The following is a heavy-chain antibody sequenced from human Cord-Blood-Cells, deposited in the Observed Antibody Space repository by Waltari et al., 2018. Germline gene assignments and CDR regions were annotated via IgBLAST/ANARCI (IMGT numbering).Heavy chain of an antibody. CDR1: GFPLRSHR. CDR3: ASGRDWGAFDI. Sequence: EVQLVVSGGGLVKPGGSLRPSCAASGFPLRSHRLNWARQAPGKGLEWVSSISSSSSYIYYADSVKGRFTISRDNAKNSLYLQMNSLRAEDTAVYYCASGRDWGAFDIWGQGTMVTVSS. J-gene: IGHJ3*02. CDR2: ISSSSSYI. V-gene: IGHV3-21*01. D-gene: IGHD7-27*01.